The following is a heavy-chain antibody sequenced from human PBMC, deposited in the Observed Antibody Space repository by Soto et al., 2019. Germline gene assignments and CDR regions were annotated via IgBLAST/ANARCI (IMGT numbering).Heavy chain of an antibody. CDR1: GGSFSGYY. CDR3: ARGLRYYGSGMYYYYYGMDV. CDR2: INHSGST. J-gene: IGHJ6*02. V-gene: IGHV4-34*01. D-gene: IGHD3-10*01. Sequence: SETLSLTCAVYGGSFSGYYWSWIRQPPGKGLEWIGEINHSGSTNYNPSLKSRVTISVDTSKNQFSLKLSSVTAADTAVYYCARGLRYYGSGMYYYYYGMDVWGQGTTVTVSS.